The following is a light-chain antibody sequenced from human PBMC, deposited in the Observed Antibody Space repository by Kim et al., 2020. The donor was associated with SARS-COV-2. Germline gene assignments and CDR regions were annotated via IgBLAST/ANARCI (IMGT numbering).Light chain of an antibody. CDR3: QKYDTSSYT. CDR2: GAS. V-gene: IGKV3-20*01. CDR1: QHVTGNY. Sequence: SSPGESATLTCRRGQHVTGNYFAWYQQKPGQAPRLLIYGASSRATAIPDRFSGSGSGTDFTLTINRLEPEDFAVYYCQKYDTSSYTFGQGTKLEI. J-gene: IGKJ2*01.